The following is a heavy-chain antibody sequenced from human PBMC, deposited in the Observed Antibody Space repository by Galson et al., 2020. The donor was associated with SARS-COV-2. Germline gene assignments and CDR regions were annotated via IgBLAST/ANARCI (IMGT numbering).Heavy chain of an antibody. CDR3: ARAANMVREYYYYYMDV. Sequence: ASVKVSCKASGYTFTSYGISWVRQAPGQGLEWMGWISAYNGTTNYAQKLQGRVTMTTDTSTSTAYMELRSLRSDDTAVYYCARAANMVREYYYYYMDVWGKGTTVTISS. D-gene: IGHD3-10*01. V-gene: IGHV1-18*01. CDR2: ISAYNGTT. J-gene: IGHJ6*03. CDR1: GYTFTSYG.